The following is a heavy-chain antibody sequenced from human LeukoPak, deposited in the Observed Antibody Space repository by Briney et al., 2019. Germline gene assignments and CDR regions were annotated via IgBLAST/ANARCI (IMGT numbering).Heavy chain of an antibody. Sequence: GGSLRLSCAASGFTFSNYGMHWVRQAPGRGLEWVAFISYDGSNKYYADSVKGRFTISRDNSRNTLYLQMNSLRAEDTAVYYCAKDPRRYSRTGGYFDYWGQGTLVTVSS. D-gene: IGHD6-13*01. CDR1: GFTFSNYG. CDR3: AKDPRRYSRTGGYFDY. V-gene: IGHV3-30*18. J-gene: IGHJ4*02. CDR2: ISYDGSNK.